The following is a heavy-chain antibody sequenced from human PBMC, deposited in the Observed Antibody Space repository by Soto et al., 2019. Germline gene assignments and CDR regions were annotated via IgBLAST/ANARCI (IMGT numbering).Heavy chain of an antibody. CDR3: ARGVYCYSSGPSSDAFDF. Sequence: PGGSRGLSCAASGFTFSSHRMSWVGQAPGKGLEGVANIKPDGSEKWYVDSVKGRFTISRDNAKNSLYLQMNSLRAEETAVYYCARGVYCYSSGPSSDAFDFWGQGTMVTVSS. CDR2: IKPDGSEK. J-gene: IGHJ3*01. CDR1: GFTFSSHR. D-gene: IGHD3-22*01. V-gene: IGHV3-7*04.